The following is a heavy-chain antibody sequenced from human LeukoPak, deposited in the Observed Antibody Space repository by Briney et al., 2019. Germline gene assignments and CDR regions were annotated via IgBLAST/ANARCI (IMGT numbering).Heavy chain of an antibody. V-gene: IGHV3-64*01. CDR1: GFTFSSYA. D-gene: IGHD6-13*01. J-gene: IGHJ4*02. CDR3: ARETLIAAAGTVFDY. CDR2: ISSNGGST. Sequence: TGGSLRLSCAASGFTFSSYAMHWVRQAPGKGLEYVSAISSNGGSTYYANSVKGRFTISRDNSKNTLYLQMGSLRAEDMAVYYCARETLIAAAGTVFDYWGQGTLVTVSS.